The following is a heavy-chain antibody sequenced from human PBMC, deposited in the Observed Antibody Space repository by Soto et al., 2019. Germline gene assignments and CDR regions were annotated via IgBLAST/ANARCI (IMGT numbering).Heavy chain of an antibody. J-gene: IGHJ6*02. D-gene: IGHD6-19*01. CDR2: ISGSGGST. V-gene: IGHV3-23*01. CDR1: GFTFGSYA. Sequence: PGGSLRLSCAASGFTFGSYAMSWVRQAPGKGLEWVSAISGSGGSTYYADSVKGRFTISRDNSKNTLYLQMNSLRAEDTAVYYCAKVREGSGWYPYYYGMDVWGQGTTVTVSS. CDR3: AKVREGSGWYPYYYGMDV.